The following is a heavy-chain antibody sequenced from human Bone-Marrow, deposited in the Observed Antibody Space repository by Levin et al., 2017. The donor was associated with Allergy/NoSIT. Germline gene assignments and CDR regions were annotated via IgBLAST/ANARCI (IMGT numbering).Heavy chain of an antibody. V-gene: IGHV1-24*01. CDR2: FEPEHGET. D-gene: IGHD3-22*01. J-gene: IGHJ4*02. CDR3: AIESYYDSSGFYHPFDY. Sequence: ASVKVSCKVSGYTLNELSMHWVRQAPGSGLEWMGGFEPEHGETIYAQKFQGRVTMTEDTSTDTAYMELRSLRSEDTAVYYCAIESYYDSSGFYHPFDYWGQGTLVTVSP. CDR1: GYTLNELS.